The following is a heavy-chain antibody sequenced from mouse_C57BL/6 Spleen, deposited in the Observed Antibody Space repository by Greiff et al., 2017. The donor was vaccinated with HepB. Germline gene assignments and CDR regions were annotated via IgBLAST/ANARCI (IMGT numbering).Heavy chain of an antibody. CDR1: GFTFSSYG. Sequence: EVKVVESGGDLVKPGGSLKLSCAASGFTFSSYGMSWVRQTPDKRLEWVATISSGGSYTYYPDSVKGRFTISRDNAKNTLYLQMSSLKSEDTAMYYCARSGDYYGSQYYFDYWGQGTTLTVSS. V-gene: IGHV5-6*01. CDR2: ISSGGSYT. J-gene: IGHJ2*01. D-gene: IGHD1-1*01. CDR3: ARSGDYYGSQYYFDY.